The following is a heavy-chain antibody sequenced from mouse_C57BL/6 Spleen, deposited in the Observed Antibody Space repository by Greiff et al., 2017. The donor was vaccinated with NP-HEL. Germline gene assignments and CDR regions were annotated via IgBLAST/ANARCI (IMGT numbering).Heavy chain of an antibody. D-gene: IGHD2-10*01. V-gene: IGHV7-3*01. CDR3: ARSPPMGAMDY. CDR1: GFTFTDYY. Sequence: EVKLVESGGGLVQPGGSLSLSCAASGFTFTDYYMSWVRQPPGKALEWLGFIRNKANGYTTEYSASVKGRFTISRDNSQSILYLQMNALRAEDSATYYCARSPPMGAMDYWGQGTSVTVSS. J-gene: IGHJ4*01. CDR2: IRNKANGYTT.